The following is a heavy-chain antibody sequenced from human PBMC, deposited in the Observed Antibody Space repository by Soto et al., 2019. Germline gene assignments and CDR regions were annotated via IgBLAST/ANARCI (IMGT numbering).Heavy chain of an antibody. CDR3: ARDQGVAAAGITWFDP. D-gene: IGHD6-13*01. J-gene: IGHJ5*02. CDR2: IHSSGST. CDR1: GASMNSYH. Sequence: SETLSLTCTVSGASMNSYHWSWIRQPAGKGLEWIGHIHSSGSTNYNPSLKSRVTMSVDTSKNQFSLRLMSLTAADTAVYYCARDQGVAAAGITWFDPWGQGSLVTVPQ. V-gene: IGHV4-4*07.